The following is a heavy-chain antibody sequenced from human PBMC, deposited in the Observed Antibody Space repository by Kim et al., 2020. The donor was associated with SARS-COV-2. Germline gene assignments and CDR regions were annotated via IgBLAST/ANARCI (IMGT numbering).Heavy chain of an antibody. Sequence: SETLSLTCTVSGGSISSYYWSWIRQPPGKGLEWIGYIYYSGSTNYNPSLKSRVTISVDTSKNQFSLKLSSVTAADTAVYYCARDRYGDAPDAFDIWGQGTMVTVSS. J-gene: IGHJ3*02. V-gene: IGHV4-59*01. D-gene: IGHD4-17*01. CDR3: ARDRYGDAPDAFDI. CDR2: IYYSGST. CDR1: GGSISSYY.